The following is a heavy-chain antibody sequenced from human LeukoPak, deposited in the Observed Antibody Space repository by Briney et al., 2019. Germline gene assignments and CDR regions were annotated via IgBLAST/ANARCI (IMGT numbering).Heavy chain of an antibody. CDR3: AIPWYYYDSSGYYS. Sequence: ASVKVSCKASGYTFTSYGISWVRHAPGPGLEWMGWISAYNGNTNYTQKLQSRATTTTDTSTSTAYMELRSLRSDDTAVYYCAIPWYYYDSSGYYSWGQGTLVTVSS. D-gene: IGHD3-22*01. V-gene: IGHV1-18*01. CDR1: GYTFTSYG. J-gene: IGHJ4*02. CDR2: ISAYNGNT.